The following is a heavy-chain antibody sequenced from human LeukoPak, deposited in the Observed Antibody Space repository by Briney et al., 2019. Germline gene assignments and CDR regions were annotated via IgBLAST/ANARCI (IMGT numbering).Heavy chain of an antibody. CDR1: GFTFSNYR. V-gene: IGHV3-23*01. CDR2: ISNSADIT. J-gene: IGHJ6*04. CDR3: AELGITMIGGV. Sequence: PGGSLRLSCAASGFTFSNYRMSWVRQAPGKGLEWVSGISNSADITYYADSVGGRFTISRDKAKNSLYLQMNRLRAEETAVYYRAELGITMIGGVWGKGTTVTLSS. D-gene: IGHD3-10*02.